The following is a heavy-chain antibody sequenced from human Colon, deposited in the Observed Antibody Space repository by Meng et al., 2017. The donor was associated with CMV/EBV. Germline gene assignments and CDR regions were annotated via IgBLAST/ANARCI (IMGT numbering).Heavy chain of an antibody. CDR1: GFTFSSYA. CDR3: ANRCTSCYTPPSY. D-gene: IGHD2-2*02. CDR2: IGTGGRT. V-gene: IGHV3-23*01. J-gene: IGHJ4*02. Sequence: GESLMISCAASGFTFSSYAMSWVRQAPGKGLEWVSSIGTGGRTYYADSAKGRFTISRDNSKNTVYLQMNNLRAEDTAVYYCANRCTSCYTPPSYWGQGTLVTVSS.